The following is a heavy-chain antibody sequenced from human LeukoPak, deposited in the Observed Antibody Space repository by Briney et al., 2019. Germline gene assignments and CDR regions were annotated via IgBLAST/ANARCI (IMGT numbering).Heavy chain of an antibody. CDR2: IRSKAYGGTT. J-gene: IGHJ4*02. Sequence: GGSLRLPCTASGFTFGDYAMSWFRQAPGKGLEWVGFIRSKAYGGTTEYAASVKGRFTISRDDSKSIAYLQMNSLKTEDTTVYYCTRWGTTVTTYFDYWGQGTLVTVSS. CDR3: TRWGTTVTTYFDY. D-gene: IGHD4-17*01. CDR1: GFTFGDYA. V-gene: IGHV3-49*03.